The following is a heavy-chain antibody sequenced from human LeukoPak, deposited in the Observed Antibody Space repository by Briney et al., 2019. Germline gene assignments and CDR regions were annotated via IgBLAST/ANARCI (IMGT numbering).Heavy chain of an antibody. D-gene: IGHD4-17*01. CDR3: ASRTTVTTSFVY. CDR1: GYTFTSYY. J-gene: IGHJ4*02. Sequence: GASVKVSCKASGYTFTSYYVHWVRQAPGQGLEWMGWINPDSGGTNYAQKFQGRVTMTRDTSISTAYMELSRLRSDDTAVYYCASRTTVTTSFVYWGQGTLVTVSS. V-gene: IGHV1-2*02. CDR2: INPDSGGT.